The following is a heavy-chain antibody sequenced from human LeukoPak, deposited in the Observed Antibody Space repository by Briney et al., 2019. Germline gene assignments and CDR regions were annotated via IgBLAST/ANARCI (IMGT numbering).Heavy chain of an antibody. CDR1: GYTFTSYY. Sequence: ASVKVSCKASGYTFTSYYMHWVRQAPGQGLEWMGIINPSDGSTSYAQKFQGRVTMTRDMSTSTVYMELSSLRSEDTAVYYCARDLWFGEDWFDPWGQGTLVTVSS. CDR2: INPSDGST. D-gene: IGHD3-10*01. V-gene: IGHV1-46*01. CDR3: ARDLWFGEDWFDP. J-gene: IGHJ5*02.